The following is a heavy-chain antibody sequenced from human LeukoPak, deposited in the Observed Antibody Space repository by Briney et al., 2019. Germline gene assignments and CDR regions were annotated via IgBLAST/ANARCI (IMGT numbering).Heavy chain of an antibody. J-gene: IGHJ4*02. CDR1: GFTVSSNY. CDR3: TTDRIAAAGPSSGY. V-gene: IGHV3-15*01. CDR2: IKSKTDGGTT. D-gene: IGHD6-13*01. Sequence: GSLRLSCAASGFTVSSNYMSWVRQAPGKGLEWVGRIKSKTDGGTTDYAAPVKGRFTISRDDSKNTLYLQMNSLKTEDTAVYYCTTDRIAAAGPSSGYWGQGTLVTVSS.